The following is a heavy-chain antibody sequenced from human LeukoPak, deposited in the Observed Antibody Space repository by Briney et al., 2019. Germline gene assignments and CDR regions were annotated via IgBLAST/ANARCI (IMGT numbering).Heavy chain of an antibody. V-gene: IGHV1-8*03. D-gene: IGHD2-2*01. CDR2: MNSNSGNT. CDR1: GYIFTSYD. J-gene: IGHJ6*03. CDR3: ARGPYCSSTSCSYYYYMDV. Sequence: ASVKVSCKASGYIFTSYDINWVRQATGQGLEWMGWMNSNSGNTGYAQKFQGRVTITRNTSISTAYMELSSLRTEDTAVYYCARGPYCSSTSCSYYYYMDVWGKGTTVTVSS.